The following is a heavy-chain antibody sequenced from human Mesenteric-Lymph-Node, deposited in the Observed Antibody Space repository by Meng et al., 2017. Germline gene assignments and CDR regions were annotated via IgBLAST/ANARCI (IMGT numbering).Heavy chain of an antibody. V-gene: IGHV4-34*01. J-gene: IGHJ4*02. CDR1: GGSFSGYY. Sequence: GSLRLSCAVYGGSFSGYYWSWIRQPPGKGLEWIGEINHSGSTNYNPSLKSRVTISVDTSKNQFSLKLSSVTAADTAVYYCARVRGDTAMVMFVDYWGQGTLVTVSS. CDR2: INHSGST. D-gene: IGHD5-18*01. CDR3: ARVRGDTAMVMFVDY.